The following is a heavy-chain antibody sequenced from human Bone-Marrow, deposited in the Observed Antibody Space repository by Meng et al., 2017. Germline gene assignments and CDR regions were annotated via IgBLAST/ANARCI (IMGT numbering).Heavy chain of an antibody. Sequence: QGQLQQWGEGLLKPSETLSLSCGVTGGSFSDYYWSWIRQPPGKGLEWIGEINHSGSTNYNPSLESRATISVDTSQNNLSLKLSSVTAADSAVYYCARGPTTMAHDFDYWGQGTLVTVSS. CDR3: ARGPTTMAHDFDY. V-gene: IGHV4-34*01. CDR1: GGSFSDYY. CDR2: INHSGST. D-gene: IGHD4-11*01. J-gene: IGHJ4*02.